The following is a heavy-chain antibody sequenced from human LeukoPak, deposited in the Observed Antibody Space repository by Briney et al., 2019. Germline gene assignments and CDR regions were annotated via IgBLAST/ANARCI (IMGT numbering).Heavy chain of an antibody. V-gene: IGHV6-1*01. CDR2: TYYRSKWYS. D-gene: IGHD2-21*02. J-gene: IGHJ4*02. CDR3: AREWGHGGDAVECFDY. Sequence: SQTLSLTCSISGDSVFSSSAAWTWIRQSPSRGLEWLGRTYYRSKWYSDYAASVKSRITINPDTSKNQFSLQLSSVTPEDTAVYYCAREWGHGGDAVECFDYWGQGTLVTVSS. CDR1: GDSVFSSSAA.